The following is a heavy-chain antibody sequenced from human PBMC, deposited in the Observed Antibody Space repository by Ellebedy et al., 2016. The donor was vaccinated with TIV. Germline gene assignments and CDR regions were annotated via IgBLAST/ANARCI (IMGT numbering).Heavy chain of an antibody. Sequence: AASVKVSCKASGYSFTIYAVHWVRQAPGQRLEWMGWINAANGNTKYSQKFQGRVTITRDTSASTAYMELSSLRSEDTAVYFCALNLETGTSWFDPWGQGTLVTVSS. D-gene: IGHD1-7*01. J-gene: IGHJ5*02. V-gene: IGHV1-3*01. CDR3: ALNLETGTSWFDP. CDR1: GYSFTIYA. CDR2: INAANGNT.